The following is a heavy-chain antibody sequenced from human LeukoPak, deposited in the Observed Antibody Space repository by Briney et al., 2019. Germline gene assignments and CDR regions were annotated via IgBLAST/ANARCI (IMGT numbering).Heavy chain of an antibody. D-gene: IGHD4-17*01. V-gene: IGHV3-21*01. CDR3: ARGWSTVTTEVGY. J-gene: IGHJ4*02. CDR2: ITSSSSYI. CDR1: GFTFSSYA. Sequence: GGSLRLSCAASGFTFSSYAMSWVRQAPGKGLEWVSSITSSSSYIYYADSVKGRFTISRDNAKNSLYLQMNSLRAEDTAVYDCARGWSTVTTEVGYWGQGTLVTVSS.